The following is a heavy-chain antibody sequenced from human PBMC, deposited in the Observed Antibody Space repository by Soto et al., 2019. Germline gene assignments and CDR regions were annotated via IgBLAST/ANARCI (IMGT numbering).Heavy chain of an antibody. V-gene: IGHV3-23*01. CDR1: RFTFSSYA. Sequence: PGGSLRLSCAASRFTFSSYAMSWFRQAPGKGLEWVSAISGSGGNTYYADSVKGRFTISRDNSKNTLYLQMNSLRAEDTAIYYCALYDSSGYYPAYWGQGTLVTVSS. D-gene: IGHD3-22*01. CDR2: ISGSGGNT. CDR3: ALYDSSGYYPAY. J-gene: IGHJ4*02.